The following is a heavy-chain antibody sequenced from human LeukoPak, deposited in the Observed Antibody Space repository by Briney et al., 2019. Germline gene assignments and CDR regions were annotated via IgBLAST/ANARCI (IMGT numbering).Heavy chain of an antibody. D-gene: IGHD1-26*01. J-gene: IGHJ5*02. CDR2: ISAYNGNT. Sequence: ASVKVSCKASGGTFSSYAISWVRQAPGQGLEWMGWISAYNGNTNYAQKLQGRVTMTTDTSTSTAYMELRSLRSDDTAVYYCARDHIVGAEYWFDPWGQGTLVTVSS. CDR3: ARDHIVGAEYWFDP. CDR1: GGTFSSYA. V-gene: IGHV1-18*01.